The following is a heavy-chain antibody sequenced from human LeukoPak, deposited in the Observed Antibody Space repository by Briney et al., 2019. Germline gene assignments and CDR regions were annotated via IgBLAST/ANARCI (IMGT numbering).Heavy chain of an antibody. J-gene: IGHJ6*03. CDR1: GYSISSGYY. CDR3: ARQGGNWGYYYMDV. D-gene: IGHD4-23*01. V-gene: IGHV4-38-2*01. CDR2: IYHSGST. Sequence: SETLSLTCAVSGYSISSGYYWGWIRQPPGKGLEWIGSIYHSGSTYYNPSLKSRVTISVDTSKNQFSLKLSSVTAADTAVYYCARQGGNWGYYYMDVWGKGTTVTVSS.